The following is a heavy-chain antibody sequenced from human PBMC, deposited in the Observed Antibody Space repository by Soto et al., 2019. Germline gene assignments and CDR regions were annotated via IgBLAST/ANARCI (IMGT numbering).Heavy chain of an antibody. V-gene: IGHV3-23*01. D-gene: IGHD3-10*01. CDR2: ISGSADSR. CDR3: PRGVMDFDY. CDR1: VFTFSSYA. Sequence: PWWTLRLSFSASVFTFSSYAKNWVRQAPGKGLEWVSGISGSADSRYYADSVKGRFTISRDNSKNTLYLQMNSLRAEDTAVYYCPRGVMDFDYWGQGILVTVSS. J-gene: IGHJ4*02.